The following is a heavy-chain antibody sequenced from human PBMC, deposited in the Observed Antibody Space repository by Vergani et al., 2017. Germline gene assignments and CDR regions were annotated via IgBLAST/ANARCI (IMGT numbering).Heavy chain of an antibody. V-gene: IGHV4-61*02. CDR3: ARDSLRQTDYDILTGSAESDAFDI. D-gene: IGHD3-9*01. J-gene: IGHJ3*02. CDR1: GGSISSGSYY. CDR2: IYTSGST. Sequence: QVQLQESGPGLVKPSQTLSLTCTVSGGSISSGSYYWGWIRQPAGKGLEWIGRIYTSGSTNYNPSLKSRVTISVDTSKNQFSLKRSSVTAADTAVYYCARDSLRQTDYDILTGSAESDAFDIWGQGTMVTVSS.